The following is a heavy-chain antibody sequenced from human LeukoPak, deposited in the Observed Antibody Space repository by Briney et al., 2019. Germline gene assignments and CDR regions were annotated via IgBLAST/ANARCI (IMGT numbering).Heavy chain of an antibody. V-gene: IGHV1-8*01. D-gene: IGHD2-2*01. CDR1: GYTFTSYD. CDR3: ARGPPAAQYYYYMDV. CDR2: MNPNSGNT. Sequence: ASVKVSCKASGYTFTSYDINWVRQATGQGLEWMGWMNPNSGNTGYAQKFQGRVTMTRNTSISTAYMELSSLRSEDTAVYYCARGPPAAQYYYYMDVWGKGITVAVSS. J-gene: IGHJ6*03.